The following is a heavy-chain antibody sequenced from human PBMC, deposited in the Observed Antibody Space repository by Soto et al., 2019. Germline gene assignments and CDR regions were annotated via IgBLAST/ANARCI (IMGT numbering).Heavy chain of an antibody. CDR3: ARSLYYYYGMDV. CDR2: ISGSSSSM. J-gene: IGHJ6*02. V-gene: IGHV3-21*01. Sequence: EVQLVESGGGLVKPGGSLRLSCAASGFTFSSYNMNWVRQAPGKGLEWVSSISGSSSSMYYADSVKGRVTISRDNANNSLYLQMNSLRAEDTAMYYCARSLYYYYGMDVWGQGTTFTVSS. CDR1: GFTFSSYN.